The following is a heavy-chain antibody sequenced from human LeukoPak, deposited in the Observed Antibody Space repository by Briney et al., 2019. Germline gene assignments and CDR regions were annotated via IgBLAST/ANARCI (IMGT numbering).Heavy chain of an antibody. CDR1: GFTFSSYG. J-gene: IGHJ5*02. CDR2: ISYDGSNK. Sequence: GGSLRLSCAASGFTFSSYGMHWVRQAPGKGLEWVAVISYDGSNKYYADSVKGRFTISRDNAKNTLHLQMDSLTVEDTAVYYCAVSNWMDPWGQGTLVTVSS. CDR3: AVSNWMDP. V-gene: IGHV3-30*03.